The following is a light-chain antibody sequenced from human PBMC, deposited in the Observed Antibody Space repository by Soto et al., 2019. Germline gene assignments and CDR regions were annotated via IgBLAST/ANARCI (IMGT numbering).Light chain of an antibody. Sequence: AIQLTQSPSSLSASVGDRVTITCRASQGISSALAWYQQKPGKAPKLLIYDASSLESGVPSRFSGSGSGTDFTLTISSLQPEDFATYYCQHFKNYPPITLGAGPKADI. CDR1: QGISSA. V-gene: IGKV1D-13*01. J-gene: IGKJ3*01. CDR3: QHFKNYPPIT. CDR2: DAS.